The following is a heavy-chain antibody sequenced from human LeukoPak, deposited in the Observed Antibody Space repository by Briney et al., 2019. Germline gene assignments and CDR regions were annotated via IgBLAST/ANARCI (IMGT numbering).Heavy chain of an antibody. J-gene: IGHJ4*02. V-gene: IGHV3-49*04. CDR3: TRDFPPHY. CDR2: IRSKAYGGTT. CDR1: GFTFGDYA. Sequence: GGSLRLSCTASGFTFGDYAMSWVRQAPGKGLEWVGFIRSKAYGGTTEYAASAKGRFTISRDDSKSIAYLQMNSLKTDDTAVYYSTRDFPPHYWGQGTLATVSS.